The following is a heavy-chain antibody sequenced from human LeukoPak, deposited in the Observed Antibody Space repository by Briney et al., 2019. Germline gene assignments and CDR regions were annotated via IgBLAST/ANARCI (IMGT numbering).Heavy chain of an antibody. CDR1: GFTFSSYW. CDR3: AREGRVSGYDFDC. J-gene: IGHJ4*02. CDR2: INSDGSSI. Sequence: GGSLRLSCAASGFTFSSYWMHWVRQAPGKGLVWVSRINSDGSSITYADSVKGRFTISRDNAKNTLYLQMNILRVEDTAVYYCAREGRVSGYDFDCWGQGTLVTVSS. V-gene: IGHV3-74*03. D-gene: IGHD5-12*01.